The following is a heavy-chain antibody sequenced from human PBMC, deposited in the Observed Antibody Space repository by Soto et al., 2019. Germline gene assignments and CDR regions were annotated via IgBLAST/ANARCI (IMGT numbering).Heavy chain of an antibody. CDR1: GYTFNTYD. J-gene: IGHJ4*02. V-gene: IGHV1-8*01. Sequence: QVQLVQSGAEVKKPGASVKVSCKASGYTFNTYDIEWVRLATGQGLEWMGSMNPNTGSTAYAQKFQGRVTMTMTTSISTAYLELSSLRSDDTAIYYCARTMGGIAAAGSDFWGQGTLVTVSA. CDR3: ARTMGGIAAAGSDF. CDR2: MNPNTGST. D-gene: IGHD6-13*01.